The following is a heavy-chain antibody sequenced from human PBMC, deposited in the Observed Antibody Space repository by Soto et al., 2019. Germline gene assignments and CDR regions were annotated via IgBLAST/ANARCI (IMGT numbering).Heavy chain of an antibody. J-gene: IGHJ6*02. CDR1: GYTLTELS. D-gene: IGHD3-10*01. CDR3: ATVMGSGSRLAGDYYYYGMDV. V-gene: IGHV1-24*01. CDR2: FDPEDGET. Sequence: QVQLVQSGAEVKKPGASVKVSCKVSGYTLTELSMHWVRQAPGKGLEWMGGFDPEDGETIYAQKFQGRVTMTEDTSTATAYMELSSLRSEDTAVYYCATVMGSGSRLAGDYYYYGMDVWGQGTTVTVSS.